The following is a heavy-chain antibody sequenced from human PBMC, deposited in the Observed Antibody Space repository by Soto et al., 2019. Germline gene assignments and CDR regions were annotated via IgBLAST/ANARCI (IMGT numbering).Heavy chain of an antibody. CDR1: GGTFSSYA. CDR2: IIPIFGTA. V-gene: IGHV1-69*01. CDR3: ARFVSGSGSYSAHFDY. D-gene: IGHD1-26*01. J-gene: IGHJ4*02. Sequence: QVQLVQSGAEVKKPGSSVKVSCKASGGTFSSYAISWVRQAPGQGLEWMGGIIPIFGTANYAQKFQGRVTITADESTSTAYRELGSLRSEDTAVYYCARFVSGSGSYSAHFDYWGQGTLVTVSS.